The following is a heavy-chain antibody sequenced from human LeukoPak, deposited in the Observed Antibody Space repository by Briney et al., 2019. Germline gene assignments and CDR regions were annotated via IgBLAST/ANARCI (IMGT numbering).Heavy chain of an antibody. D-gene: IGHD6-13*01. CDR3: ARGPTPVIAAVGTSYYYSYMDV. Sequence: ASVKVCCKASGYTFTGYYMHWVRQAPGQGLEWMGWINPNSGGTNYAQKFQGRVTMTRDTSISTAYMELSRLRADDTAGYYCARGPTPVIAAVGTSYYYSYMDVWGKRTTVTVSS. V-gene: IGHV1-2*02. CDR1: GYTFTGYY. J-gene: IGHJ6*03. CDR2: INPNSGGT.